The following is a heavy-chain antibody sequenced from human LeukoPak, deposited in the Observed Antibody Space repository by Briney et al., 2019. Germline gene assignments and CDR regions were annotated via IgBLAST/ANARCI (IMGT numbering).Heavy chain of an antibody. Sequence: ASVKVSCKASGGTFSSYAISWVRQAPGQGLEWMGRIIPILGIANYAQKFQGRVTITADKSTSTAYMELSSLRSEDTAVYYCARSPGTTGGDFHYWGQGTQVTVSS. V-gene: IGHV1-69*04. CDR2: IIPILGIA. J-gene: IGHJ4*02. CDR1: GGTFSSYA. CDR3: ARSPGTTGGDFHY. D-gene: IGHD1-7*01.